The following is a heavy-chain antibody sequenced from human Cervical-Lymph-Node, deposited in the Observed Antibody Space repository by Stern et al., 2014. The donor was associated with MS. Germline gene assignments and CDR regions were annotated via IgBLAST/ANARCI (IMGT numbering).Heavy chain of an antibody. CDR3: ARDYYDSSGSLTNWFDP. CDR2: TYYRSKWYN. CDR1: GDSVSSNSAA. V-gene: IGHV6-1*01. D-gene: IGHD3-22*01. Sequence: QVQLLQPGPGLVKPSQTLSLTCAISGDSVSSNSAAWNWIRQSPLRGLEWLGRTYYRSKWYNDYALSVKSRITINPDTSKNQFSLHLNSVTPEDTAVYYCARDYYDSSGSLTNWFDPWGQGTLVTVSS. J-gene: IGHJ5*02.